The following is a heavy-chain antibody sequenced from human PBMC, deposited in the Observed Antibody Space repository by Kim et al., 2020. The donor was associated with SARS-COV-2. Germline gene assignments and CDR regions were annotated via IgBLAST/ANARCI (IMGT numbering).Heavy chain of an antibody. J-gene: IGHJ4*02. CDR2: ISHDGGYK. V-gene: IGHV3-30*18. CDR3: VKRGGYCSGGGCSAVLYFDY. D-gene: IGHD2-15*01. Sequence: GGSLRLSCAASGFNFDTYPMHWVRQAPGKGLEWVSVISHDGGYKNYADSVKGRFTISRDSSKNTLYLQMNSLRPEDTAMYYCVKRGGYCSGGGCSAVLYFDYWGQGALVTVSS. CDR1: GFNFDTYP.